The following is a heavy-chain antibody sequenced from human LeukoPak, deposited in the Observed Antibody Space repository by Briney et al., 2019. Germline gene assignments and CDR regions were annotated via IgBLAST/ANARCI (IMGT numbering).Heavy chain of an antibody. CDR2: ISAYNGNT. J-gene: IGHJ5*02. CDR1: GYTFTSYA. V-gene: IGHV1-18*01. Sequence: ASVKVSCKASGYTFTSYAMHWVRQAPGQRLEWMGWISAYNGNTNYAQKLQGRVTMTTDTSTSTAYMELRSLRSDDTAVYYCAREIAGWFGPWGQGTLVTVSS. CDR3: AREIAGWFGP.